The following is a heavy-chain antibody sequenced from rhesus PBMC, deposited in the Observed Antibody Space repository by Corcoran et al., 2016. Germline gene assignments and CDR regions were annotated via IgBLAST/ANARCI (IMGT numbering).Heavy chain of an antibody. CDR3: ARWHFRGGSFGLDS. V-gene: IGHV4S16*01. CDR2: IHGNTGEA. Sequence: QVQLQESGPGLVEPSETLALTCSVSGGSMRSNWWSWTRQLPGQRLEWIGDIHGNTGEAKYSPSLKSRVTISRDASKSQYFLRLTSLTAADTAVYYCARWHFRGGSFGLDSWGQGVVVTVSS. J-gene: IGHJ6*01. CDR1: GGSMRSNW. D-gene: IGHD6-37*01.